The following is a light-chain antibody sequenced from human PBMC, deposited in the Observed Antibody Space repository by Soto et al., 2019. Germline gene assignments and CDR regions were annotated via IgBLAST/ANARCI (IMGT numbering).Light chain of an antibody. CDR1: QSINNY. V-gene: IGKV3-11*01. J-gene: IGKJ2*01. CDR3: QQRAGWSYT. CDR2: DAS. Sequence: DIVLTQSPGTLSLSPGERVTLSCRASQSINNYLAWYQQKPGQAPRLLIYDASNRATGIPSRFSGRGSGTDFTLRISGLAPEDFATYYCQQRAGWSYTFGQGTRLEIK.